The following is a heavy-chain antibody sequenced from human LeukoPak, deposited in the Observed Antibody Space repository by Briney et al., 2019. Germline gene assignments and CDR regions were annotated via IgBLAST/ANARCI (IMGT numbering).Heavy chain of an antibody. J-gene: IGHJ4*02. CDR1: RFIFDDYA. V-gene: IGHV3-7*01. CDR3: AGSGFDY. D-gene: IGHD2-15*01. CDR2: IKQDGSEK. Sequence: PGRSLRLSCEASRFIFDDYAMHWVRHVPWKGLEWVANIKQDGSEKYYVDSVKGRFTISRDNAKNSLYLQMNSLRAEDTAVYYCAGSGFDYWGQGTLVTVSS.